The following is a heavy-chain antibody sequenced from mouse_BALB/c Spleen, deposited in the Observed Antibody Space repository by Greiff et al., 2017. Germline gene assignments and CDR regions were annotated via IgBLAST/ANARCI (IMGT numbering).Heavy chain of an antibody. CDR1: GFTFSDYY. CDR3: ARALLRSPFAY. CDR2: ISDGGSYT. J-gene: IGHJ3*01. D-gene: IGHD1-1*01. Sequence: EVQLVESGGGLVKPGGSLKLSCAASGFTFSDYYMYWVRQTPEKRLEWVATISDGGSYTYYPDSVKGRFTISRDNAKNNLYLQMSSLKSEDTAMYYCARALLRSPFAYWGQGTLVTVSA. V-gene: IGHV5-4*02.